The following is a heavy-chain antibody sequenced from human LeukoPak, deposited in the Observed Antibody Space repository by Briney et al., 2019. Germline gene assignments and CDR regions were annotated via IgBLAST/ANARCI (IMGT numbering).Heavy chain of an antibody. CDR3: ARDAPTYGDYEDDAFDI. V-gene: IGHV3-48*01. CDR2: ISSSSSTI. CDR1: GFTFSSYS. J-gene: IGHJ3*02. Sequence: PGGSLRLSCAASGFTFSSYSMNWVRQAPGKGLEWVSYISSSSSTIYYADSVKGRFTISRDNAMNSLYLQMNSLRAEDTAVYYCARDAPTYGDYEDDAFDIWGQGTMVTVSS. D-gene: IGHD4-17*01.